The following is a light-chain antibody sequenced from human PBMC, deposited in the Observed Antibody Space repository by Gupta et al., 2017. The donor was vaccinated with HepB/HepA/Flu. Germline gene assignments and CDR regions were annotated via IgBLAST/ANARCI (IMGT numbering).Light chain of an antibody. J-gene: IGLJ2*01. CDR3: AAWDDSLNGPL. CDR1: SSNIGTNT. CDR2: NNK. V-gene: IGLV1-44*01. Sequence: QSVLTQTPSASGTPGQRVTISCSVSSSNIGTNTVNWYQQLPGTAPQLVIYNNKQRPSGVPDRFSGSKSGTSASLAISGLQSEDEADYYCAAWDDSLNGPLFGGGTKLTVL.